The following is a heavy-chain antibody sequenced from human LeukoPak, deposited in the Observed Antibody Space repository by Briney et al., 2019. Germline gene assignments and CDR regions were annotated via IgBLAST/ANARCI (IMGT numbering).Heavy chain of an antibody. V-gene: IGHV4-61*02. CDR1: GGSISSGSYY. Sequence: PSQTLSLTYTVSGGSISSGSYYWSWIRQPAGKGLEWIGRIYTSGSTNYNPSLKSRVTISVDTSKNQFSLNLSSVTAADTAVYYCARVHYCDLFEGIRSWFDPWGQGTLVTVSS. D-gene: IGHD3-3*01. J-gene: IGHJ5*02. CDR2: IYTSGST. CDR3: ARVHYCDLFEGIRSWFDP.